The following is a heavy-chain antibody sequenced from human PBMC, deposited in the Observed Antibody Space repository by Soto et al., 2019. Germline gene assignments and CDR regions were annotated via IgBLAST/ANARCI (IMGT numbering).Heavy chain of an antibody. CDR3: ARDLDYGDYWDY. Sequence: GGSLRLSCAASGFTFSSYGMHWVRQAPGKGLEWVAVISYDGSNKYYADSVKGRFTISRDNSKNTLYLQMNSLRAEDTAVYYCARDLDYGDYWDYWGQGTLVTVSS. V-gene: IGHV3-30*03. CDR2: ISYDGSNK. D-gene: IGHD4-17*01. J-gene: IGHJ4*02. CDR1: GFTFSSYG.